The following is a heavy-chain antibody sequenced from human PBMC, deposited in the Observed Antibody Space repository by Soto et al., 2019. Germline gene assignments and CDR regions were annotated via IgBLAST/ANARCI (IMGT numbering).Heavy chain of an antibody. CDR2: TYYRSKWYN. D-gene: IGHD3-22*01. CDR1: GDSVSSNSAA. CDR3: AREEAYYYDSSGYYSY. J-gene: IGHJ4*02. Sequence: QSQTLSLTCAISGDSVSSNSAAWNWIRQSPSRGLEWLGRTYYRSKWYNDYAVSVKSRITINPDTSKNQFSLQLNSVTPEDTAVYYCAREEAYYYDSSGYYSYWGQGTLVTVSS. V-gene: IGHV6-1*01.